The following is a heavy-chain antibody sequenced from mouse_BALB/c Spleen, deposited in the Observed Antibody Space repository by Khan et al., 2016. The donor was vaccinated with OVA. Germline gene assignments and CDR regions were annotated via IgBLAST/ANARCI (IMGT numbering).Heavy chain of an antibody. D-gene: IGHD1-1*01. CDR1: GYTFTSYW. Sequence: QVQLQQSGAELAKPGASVKISCKASGYTFTSYWMHWVKQRPGQGLEWIGYINPSTGYSEYNQKFKDKATLTADKSSSTAYMQLSSLTSDDSAVYYCANHGSSSAWFAYWGQGTLVTVS. V-gene: IGHV1-7*01. CDR3: ANHGSSSAWFAY. J-gene: IGHJ3*01. CDR2: INPSTGYS.